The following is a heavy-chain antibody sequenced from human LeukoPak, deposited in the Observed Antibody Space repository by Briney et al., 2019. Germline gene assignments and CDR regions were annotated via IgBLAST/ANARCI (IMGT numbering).Heavy chain of an antibody. Sequence: KPSETLSLSCTVSGDSVSPGYWTWIRQSPGKGLEWIGYISDSGITDYNPSLKSRLTISVDTSNNKFSLNLHSVTAADTAVYYCAGRGHRYSRDWGQGILVTVSS. V-gene: IGHV4-4*09. J-gene: IGHJ1*01. D-gene: IGHD2-15*01. CDR2: ISDSGIT. CDR3: AGRGHRYSRD. CDR1: GDSVSPGY.